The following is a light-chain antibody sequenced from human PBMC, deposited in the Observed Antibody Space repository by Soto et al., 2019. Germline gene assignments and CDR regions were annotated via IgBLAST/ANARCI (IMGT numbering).Light chain of an antibody. Sequence: RVMTQSPDTLSVSPGERATLSCRASETVRSNLAWYQQKPGQAPRLLIYAASTRATGIPARFIGNGSGTEFTLTISSLEPEDFAVYYCQQRGNWPSITFGQGTRLEIK. CDR1: ETVRSN. V-gene: IGKV3D-15*01. CDR2: AAS. J-gene: IGKJ5*01. CDR3: QQRGNWPSIT.